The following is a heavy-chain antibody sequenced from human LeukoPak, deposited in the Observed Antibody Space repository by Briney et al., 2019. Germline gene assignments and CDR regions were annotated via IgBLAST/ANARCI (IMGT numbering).Heavy chain of an antibody. CDR3: ASPPETYYDSSGYYGYYFDY. CDR2: IYYSGST. CDR1: GGSISSSSYY. D-gene: IGHD3-22*01. Sequence: SETLSLTCTVSGGSISSSSYYWGWIRQPPGKGLEWIGSIYYSGSTYYNPSLKSRVTISVDTSKNQFSLKLSSVTAADTAVYYCASPPETYYDSSGYYGYYFDYWGQGTLVTVS. J-gene: IGHJ4*02. V-gene: IGHV4-39*01.